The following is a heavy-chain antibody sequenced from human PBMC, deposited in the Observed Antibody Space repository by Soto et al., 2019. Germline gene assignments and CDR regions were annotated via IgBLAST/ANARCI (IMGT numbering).Heavy chain of an antibody. D-gene: IGHD4-17*01. V-gene: IGHV2-5*02. CDR2: IYWDDDK. CDR3: AHAGDYDLLTFDH. Sequence: QITLKESGPTLVRPAQTLTLTCDFSGFSLSTYHMGVAWISQPPGKALEWLALIYWDDDKRYSPSLKDSLAISKATASNQVVLTITSMDPGDTATSFCAHAGDYDLLTFDHWGTGTLVTVSS. J-gene: IGHJ4*02. CDR1: GFSLSTYHMG.